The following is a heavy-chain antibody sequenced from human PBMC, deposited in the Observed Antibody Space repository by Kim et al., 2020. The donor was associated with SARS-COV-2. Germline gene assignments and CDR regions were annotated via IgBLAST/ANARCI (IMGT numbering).Heavy chain of an antibody. CDR1: GFTFSAYT. D-gene: IGHD2-15*01. V-gene: IGHV3-48*04. Sequence: EGSLRLSCAASGFTFSAYTMNWVRQAPAKGLEWVSYISGTTTTIYYADSVKGRFTVPRDNTKNSLFLQMNSLRAEDTAVYYCAREAADMSFGMDVWGQGTTVTVSS. CDR2: ISGTTTTI. CDR3: AREAADMSFGMDV. J-gene: IGHJ6*02.